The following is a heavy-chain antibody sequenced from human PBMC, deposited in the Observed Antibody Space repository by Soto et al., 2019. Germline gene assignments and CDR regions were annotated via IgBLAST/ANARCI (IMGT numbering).Heavy chain of an antibody. J-gene: IGHJ4*02. Sequence: VQLQESGPGLVKPSETLSLTCTVSGCSISSFYWSWIRQPPGKGLECIGYIDYNGSNNYNPSLKSRVTLSVDPSKNQFSLKLSSVTAADTAVYYCARLWGWYFDYWGQGTLVTVSS. CDR2: IDYNGSN. V-gene: IGHV4-59*01. CDR3: ARLWGWYFDY. D-gene: IGHD2-21*01. CDR1: GCSISSFY.